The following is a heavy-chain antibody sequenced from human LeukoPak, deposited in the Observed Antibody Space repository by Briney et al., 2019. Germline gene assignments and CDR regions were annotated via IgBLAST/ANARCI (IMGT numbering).Heavy chain of an antibody. CDR2: ISGSGGST. CDR1: GFTFSSYA. V-gene: IGHV3-23*01. CDR3: AKYDYDILTGYDY. D-gene: IGHD3-9*01. J-gene: IGHJ4*02. Sequence: PGGSLRLSCAASGFTFSSYAMSWVRQAPGKVLEWVSAISGSGGSTYYADSVKGRFTISRDNSKNTLYLQMNSLRAEDTAVYYCAKYDYDILTGYDYWGQGTLVTVSS.